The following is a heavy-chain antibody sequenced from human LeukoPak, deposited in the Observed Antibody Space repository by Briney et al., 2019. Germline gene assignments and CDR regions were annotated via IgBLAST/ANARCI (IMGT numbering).Heavy chain of an antibody. CDR1: GGTFSSYA. V-gene: IGHV1-69*05. J-gene: IGHJ4*02. CDR2: IIPIFGTA. CDR3: ASTSPSKPLDFDY. Sequence: GASVKVSCKASGGTFSSYAISWVRPAPGQGLEWMGGIIPIFGTANYAQKFQGRVTITTDESTSTAYMELSSLRSEDTAVYYCASTSPSKPLDFDYWGQGTLVTVSS.